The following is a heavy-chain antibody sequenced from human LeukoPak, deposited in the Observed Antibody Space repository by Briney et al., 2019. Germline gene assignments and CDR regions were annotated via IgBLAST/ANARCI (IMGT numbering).Heavy chain of an antibody. CDR1: GFTFSSYS. Sequence: PGGSLRLSCAASGFTFSSYSMNWVRQAPGKGLEWVSSISSSSSYIYYADSVKGRFTISRDNSKNTLFLHMNSLRAEDTAVFYCAKDFDSSTYYPNSIDYWGQGTLVTVSS. CDR3: AKDFDSSTYYPNSIDY. D-gene: IGHD3-22*01. J-gene: IGHJ4*02. CDR2: ISSSSSYI. V-gene: IGHV3-21*01.